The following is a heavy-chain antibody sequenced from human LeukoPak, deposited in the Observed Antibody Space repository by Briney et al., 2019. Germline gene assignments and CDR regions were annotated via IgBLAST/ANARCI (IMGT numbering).Heavy chain of an antibody. D-gene: IGHD3-22*01. V-gene: IGHV3-30*04. J-gene: IGHJ3*01. CDR2: ISYDGSNK. CDR3: VKYYYDSSGYYYVNAFDV. Sequence: GRSLRLSCAASGFTFSSYAMDWVRQAPGKGLEWVAVISYDGSNKYYADSVKGRFTISRDSSKNTLYLQMNSLRAEDTAVYYCVKYYYDSSGYYYVNAFDVWGQGTMVTVSS. CDR1: GFTFSSYA.